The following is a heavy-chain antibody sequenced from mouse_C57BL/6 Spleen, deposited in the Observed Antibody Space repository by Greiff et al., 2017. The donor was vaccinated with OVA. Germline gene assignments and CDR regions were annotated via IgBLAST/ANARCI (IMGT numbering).Heavy chain of an antibody. CDR1: GYTFTSYW. V-gene: IGHV1-64*01. Sequence: VQLQQPGAELVKPGASVKLSCKASGYTFTSYWMHWVKQRPGQGLEWIGMIHPNSGSTNYNEKFKSKATLTVDKSSSTAYMQLSSLTSEDSAVYYCARGEATVVAGDYWGQGTTLTVSS. J-gene: IGHJ2*01. D-gene: IGHD1-1*01. CDR3: ARGEATVVAGDY. CDR2: IHPNSGST.